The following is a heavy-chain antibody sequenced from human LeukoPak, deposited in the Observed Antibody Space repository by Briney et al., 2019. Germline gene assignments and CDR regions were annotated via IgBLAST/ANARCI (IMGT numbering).Heavy chain of an antibody. CDR1: GFTFSSYG. CDR3: AKVSERLATVSNFDY. CDR2: ISYDGSNK. J-gene: IGHJ4*02. V-gene: IGHV3-30*18. Sequence: GRSLRLSCAASGFTFSSYGMHWVRQAPGKGLEWVAVISYDGSNKYYADSVKGRFTISSDNSKNTLYLQMNSLRAEDTAVYYCAKVSERLATVSNFDYWGQGTLVTVSS. D-gene: IGHD6-19*01.